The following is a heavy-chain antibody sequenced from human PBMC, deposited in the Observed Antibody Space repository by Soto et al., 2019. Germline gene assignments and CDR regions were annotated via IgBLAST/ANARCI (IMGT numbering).Heavy chain of an antibody. V-gene: IGHV5-51*01. D-gene: IGHD6-6*01. CDR1: GYSFTSHW. J-gene: IGHJ3*02. CDR3: ARLTQQLVYDAFDI. Sequence: GESLKISCNGSGYSFTSHWIGWVRQMPGKGLEWMGIIYPGDSDTRYSPSFQGQVTISADKSISTAYLQWSSLKASDTAMYYCARLTQQLVYDAFDIWGQGTMVTVSS. CDR2: IYPGDSDT.